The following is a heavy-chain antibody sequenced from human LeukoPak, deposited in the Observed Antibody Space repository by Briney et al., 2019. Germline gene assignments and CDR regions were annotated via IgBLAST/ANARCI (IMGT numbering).Heavy chain of an antibody. CDR3: AKEQYYYDSSGYYYFDY. J-gene: IGHJ4*02. CDR1: GFIFNNYG. V-gene: IGHV3-30*18. CDR2: ISYDGSNK. Sequence: GGSLRLSCAASGFIFNNYGMHWVRQAPGKGLEWVAVISYDGSNKNYADSVKGRFTISRDNSKNTLYLQMNSLRAEDTAVYYCAKEQYYYDSSGYYYFDYWGQGTLVTVSS. D-gene: IGHD3-22*01.